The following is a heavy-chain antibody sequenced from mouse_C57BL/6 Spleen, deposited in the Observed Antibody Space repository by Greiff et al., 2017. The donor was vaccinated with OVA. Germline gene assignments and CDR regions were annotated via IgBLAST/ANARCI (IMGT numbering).Heavy chain of an antibody. CDR1: GFTFSDYY. CDR2: INYDGSST. CDR3: AREGYYGNPFYWYFDV. Sequence: EVHLVESEGGLVQPGRSMKLSCTASGFTFSDYYMAWVRQVPEKGLEWVANINYDGSSTYYLDSLKSRFIISRDNAKNILYLQMSSLKSEDTATYYCAREGYYGNPFYWYFDVWGTGTTVTVSS. D-gene: IGHD2-1*01. V-gene: IGHV5-16*01. J-gene: IGHJ1*03.